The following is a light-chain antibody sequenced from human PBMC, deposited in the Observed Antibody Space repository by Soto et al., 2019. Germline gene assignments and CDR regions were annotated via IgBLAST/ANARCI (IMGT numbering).Light chain of an antibody. CDR2: DVS. CDR3: RSYAGSDTWV. CDR1: SSDVGTYNY. Sequence: QSALTQPRSVSGSPGQSVTISCTGTSSDVGTYNYVSWYQQHPGKAPKLMIHDVSKRPSGVPDRFSGSKSGNTASLTISGLQAEDESDYYCRSYAGSDTWVFGGGTKLTVL. J-gene: IGLJ3*02. V-gene: IGLV2-11*01.